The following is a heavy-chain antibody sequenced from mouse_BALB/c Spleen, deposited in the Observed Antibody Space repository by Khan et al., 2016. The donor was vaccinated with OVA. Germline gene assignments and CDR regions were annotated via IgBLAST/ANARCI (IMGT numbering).Heavy chain of an antibody. CDR2: INPHFGET. J-gene: IGHJ2*01. D-gene: IGHD1-1*01. CDR3: ARIYGSDFDD. V-gene: IGHV1-20*02. CDR1: GYSFTGYF. Sequence: VQLKQSGPELVKPGASVKISCKASGYSFTGYFMHWVMQSHGKSLEWIGRINPHFGETFYNQKFVGKATLTVDESSSTAHMELRSLASEDSAVYYCARIYGSDFDDWGQGTTLTVSS.